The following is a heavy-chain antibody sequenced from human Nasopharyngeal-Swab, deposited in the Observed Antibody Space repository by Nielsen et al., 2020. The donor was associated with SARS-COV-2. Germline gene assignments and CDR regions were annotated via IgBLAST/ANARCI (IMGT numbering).Heavy chain of an antibody. Sequence: WIRQPPGKGLEWVSGISWNRGSVAYADSVRGRFTISRDNVKNSLHLQMNGLRPEDTAVYYCARGPYSSGYPYYYYYYMDVWGKGTTVTVSS. CDR3: ARGPYSSGYPYYYYYYMDV. D-gene: IGHD3-22*01. CDR2: ISWNRGSV. J-gene: IGHJ6*03. V-gene: IGHV3-9*01.